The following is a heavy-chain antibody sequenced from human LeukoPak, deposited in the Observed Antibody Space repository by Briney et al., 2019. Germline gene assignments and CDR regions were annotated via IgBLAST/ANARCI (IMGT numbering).Heavy chain of an antibody. CDR2: INPNSGGT. CDR3: ARDRLWFGVFGGPGTTYNWFDP. J-gene: IGHJ5*02. D-gene: IGHD3-10*01. V-gene: IGHV1-2*02. CDR1: GYTFTGYY. Sequence: ASVKVSCKASGYTFTGYYMYWVRQAPGQGLEWMGWINPNSGGTNYAQKFQGRVAMTRDTSISTAYMELSRLRSDDTAVYYCARDRLWFGVFGGPGTTYNWFDPWGQGTLVTVSS.